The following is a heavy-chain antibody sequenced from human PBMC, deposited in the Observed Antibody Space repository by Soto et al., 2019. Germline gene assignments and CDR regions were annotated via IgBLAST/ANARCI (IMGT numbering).Heavy chain of an antibody. CDR3: AHRRSLLWFGELYNWFDP. V-gene: IGHV2-5*02. J-gene: IGHJ5*02. D-gene: IGHD3-10*01. Sequence: QITLKESGPTLVKPTRTLTLTCTFSGFSLSTSGVGVGWIRQPPGKALEWLALIYWDDDKRYSPSLKSRLTITKDTSKNQVVLTMTNMDPVDTATYYCAHRRSLLWFGELYNWFDPWGQGTLVTVSS. CDR1: GFSLSTSGVG. CDR2: IYWDDDK.